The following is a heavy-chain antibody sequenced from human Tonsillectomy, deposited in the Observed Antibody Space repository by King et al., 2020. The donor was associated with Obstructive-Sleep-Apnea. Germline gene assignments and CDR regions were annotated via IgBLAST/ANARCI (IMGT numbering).Heavy chain of an antibody. Sequence: QLQESGPGLVKPSETLSLTCTVSGGSISSSSYYWGWIRQPPGKGLEWIGSIYYSGSTYYNPSLKSRVTISVDTSKNQFSLKLSSVTAADTAVYYCAGSGVENYYDSSGYGPWGQGTLVTVSS. CDR1: GGSISSSSYY. J-gene: IGHJ5*02. D-gene: IGHD3-22*01. CDR3: AGSGVENYYDSSGYGP. CDR2: IYYSGST. V-gene: IGHV4-39*07.